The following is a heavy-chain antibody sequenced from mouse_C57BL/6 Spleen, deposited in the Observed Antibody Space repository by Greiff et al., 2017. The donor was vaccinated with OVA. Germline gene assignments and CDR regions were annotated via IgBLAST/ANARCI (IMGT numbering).Heavy chain of an antibody. J-gene: IGHJ2*01. CDR1: GYAFSSSW. D-gene: IGHD1-1*01. V-gene: IGHV1-82*01. CDR2: IYPGDGDT. CDR3: ARIPFYYYGSSSEDDY. Sequence: QVQLQQSGPELVKPGASVKISCKASGYAFSSSWMNWVKQRPGKGLEWIGRIYPGDGDTNYNGKFKGKATLTADKSSSTAYMQLSSLTSEDSAVYFCARIPFYYYGSSSEDDYWGQGTTLTVSS.